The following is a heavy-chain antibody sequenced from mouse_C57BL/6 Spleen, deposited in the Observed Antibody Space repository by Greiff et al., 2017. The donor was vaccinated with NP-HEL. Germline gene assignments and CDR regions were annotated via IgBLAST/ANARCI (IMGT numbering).Heavy chain of an antibody. CDR2: IDPSDSYT. Sequence: VQLQQPGAELVMPGASVKLSCKASGYTFTSYWMHWVKQRPGQGLEWIGEIDPSDSYTNYNQKFKGKSTLTVDKSSSTAYMQLSSLTSEDSAVYYCARKNGPLDYWGQGTTLTVSS. CDR1: GYTFTSYW. V-gene: IGHV1-69*01. J-gene: IGHJ2*01. CDR3: ARKNGPLDY. D-gene: IGHD1-1*02.